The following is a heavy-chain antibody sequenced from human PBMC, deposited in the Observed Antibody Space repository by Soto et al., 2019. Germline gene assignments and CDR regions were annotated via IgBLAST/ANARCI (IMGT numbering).Heavy chain of an antibody. V-gene: IGHV1-69*13. CDR3: AREAMATIKAPLFAY. J-gene: IGHJ4*02. D-gene: IGHD5-12*01. CDR1: GGTFSSYA. Sequence: ASVKVSCKASGGTFSSYAISWVRQAPGQGLEWMGGIIPIFGTANYAQKFQGRVTITADESTSTAYMELSSLRSEDTAVYYCAREAMATIKAPLFAYWGQGTLVTVSS. CDR2: IIPIFGTA.